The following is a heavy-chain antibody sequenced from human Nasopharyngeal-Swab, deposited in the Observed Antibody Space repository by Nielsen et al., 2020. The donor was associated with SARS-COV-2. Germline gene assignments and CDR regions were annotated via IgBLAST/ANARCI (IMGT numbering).Heavy chain of an antibody. Sequence: GSLKISCAASGFPFSDYTMNWVRQAPGQGLEWVSSISSSGSYMYYTDSVKGRFTMSRDNAKNSLYLQMNSLRAEDTAVYYCASDSRYWGQGTLVTVSS. D-gene: IGHD2-2*01. CDR3: ASDSRY. J-gene: IGHJ4*02. CDR1: GFPFSDYT. V-gene: IGHV3-21*01. CDR2: ISSSGSYM.